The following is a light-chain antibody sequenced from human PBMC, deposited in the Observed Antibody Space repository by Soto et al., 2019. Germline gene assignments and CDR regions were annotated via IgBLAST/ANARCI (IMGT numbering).Light chain of an antibody. CDR3: QQSYSVPRT. CDR1: QSIDTY. CDR2: AAS. J-gene: IGKJ1*01. V-gene: IGKV1-39*01. Sequence: DIQMTQSPSSLSASVGDRVTITCRASQSIDTYLNWYQRKPGKAPNVQIYAASALESGVPTRFSGSGSGTDFTLTISSLQPEDFATYYCQQSYSVPRTFGLGTKVEIK.